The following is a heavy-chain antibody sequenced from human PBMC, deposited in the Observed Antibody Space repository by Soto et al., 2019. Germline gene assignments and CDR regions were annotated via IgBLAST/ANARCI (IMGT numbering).Heavy chain of an antibody. CDR2: MNPNSGNT. CDR3: VRGPPLRSWSGYSGKNWFDP. V-gene: IGHV1-8*01. D-gene: IGHD3-3*01. CDR1: GYTFTSYD. Sequence: ASVKVSCKASGYTFTSYDINWVRQATGQGLEWMGWMNPNSGNTGYAQKFQGRVTMTRNTSISTAYMELSSLRSEDTAVYYCVRGPPLRSWSGYSGKNWFDPWGQGTLVTVSS. J-gene: IGHJ5*02.